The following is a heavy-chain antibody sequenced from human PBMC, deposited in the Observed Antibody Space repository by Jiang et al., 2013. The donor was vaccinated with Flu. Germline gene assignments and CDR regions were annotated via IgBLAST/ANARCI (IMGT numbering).Heavy chain of an antibody. CDR2: TYYGSQWVN. CDR3: VRGSPHYYAMDV. J-gene: IGHJ6*02. V-gene: IGHV6-1*01. Sequence: QTLSLTCAISGDSVSSDRAAWNWVRQSPSRGLEWLGRTYYGSQWVNEYATSLQSRITIKPDTSKNQFSLQLKSVTPEDTAAYYCVRGSPHYYAMDVWDQGTTVTVSS. CDR1: GDSVSSDRAA.